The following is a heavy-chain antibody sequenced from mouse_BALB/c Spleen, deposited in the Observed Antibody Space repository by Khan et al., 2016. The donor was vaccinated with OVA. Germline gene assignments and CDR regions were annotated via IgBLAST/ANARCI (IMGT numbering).Heavy chain of an antibody. Sequence: QVQLKQSGPGLVQPSQSLSITCTVSGFSLTNFGVHWVRQSPGKGLEWLGVLWSCRSTDYNAAFKSSLSISTGNSTSQVFFKMNSLQANDTATYYCARIEYLTNWFAYWGQGTLVTVSA. CDR2: LWSCRST. CDR1: GFSLTNFG. J-gene: IGHJ3*01. V-gene: IGHV2-2*02. CDR3: ARIEYLTNWFAY.